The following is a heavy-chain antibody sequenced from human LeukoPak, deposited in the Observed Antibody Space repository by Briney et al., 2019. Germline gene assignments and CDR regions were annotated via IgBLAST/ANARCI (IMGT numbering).Heavy chain of an antibody. D-gene: IGHD3-10*01. Sequence: GESLKISCKGSGYSLITYWIGWVRQMPGKGLEWMGIIYPGDSETRYSPSFQGQVTISVNKAISTAYLQWSSLKASDTAMYYCARASGSYWDFDYWGQGTLLTVSS. CDR3: ARASGSYWDFDY. CDR1: GYSLITYW. J-gene: IGHJ4*02. CDR2: IYPGDSET. V-gene: IGHV5-51*01.